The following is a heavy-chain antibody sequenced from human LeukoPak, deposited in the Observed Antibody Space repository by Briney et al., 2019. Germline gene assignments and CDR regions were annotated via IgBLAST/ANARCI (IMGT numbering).Heavy chain of an antibody. J-gene: IGHJ1*01. D-gene: IGHD3-10*02. V-gene: IGHV3-7*01. CDR2: IQHDGAVK. CDR1: GFAFSRYW. Sequence: PGGSLRLSCVVSGFAFSRYWMGWVRQAPGKGLEWVANIQHDGAVKWYVDSAKGRFSISRDNTKISLYLQMNSLRAEDTAIYYCAFFVREPQYWGPGTLVTDSS. CDR3: AFFVREPQY.